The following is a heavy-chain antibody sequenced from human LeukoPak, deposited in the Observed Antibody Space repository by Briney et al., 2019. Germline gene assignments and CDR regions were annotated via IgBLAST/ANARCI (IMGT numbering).Heavy chain of an antibody. CDR1: GGSINSSF. V-gene: IGHV4-4*07. D-gene: IGHD6-13*01. Sequence: SDTLSLTCTHSGGSINSSFWTWLRQPAPKPLEWLGRIYTSGYTNYNPSLKSRVTMSVDASKNQFSLNLSSVTAADTAVYYCARGIVSSSWYGNWLDPWGQGTLVTVS. CDR2: IYTSGYT. J-gene: IGHJ5*02. CDR3: ARGIVSSSWYGNWLDP.